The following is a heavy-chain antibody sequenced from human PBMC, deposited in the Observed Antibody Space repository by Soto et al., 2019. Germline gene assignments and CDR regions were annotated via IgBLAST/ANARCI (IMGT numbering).Heavy chain of an antibody. CDR2: ISYDGSNK. CDR1: GFTFSSYG. CDR3: AKEVGSGSYYY. V-gene: IGHV3-30*18. Sequence: PGGSLRLSCAASGFTFSSYGMHWVRQAPGKGLEWVAVISYDGSNKYYADSVKGRFTISRDNSKNTLYLQMNSLRAEDTAVYYCAKEVGSGSYYYWGQGTLVTVSS. D-gene: IGHD3-10*01. J-gene: IGHJ4*02.